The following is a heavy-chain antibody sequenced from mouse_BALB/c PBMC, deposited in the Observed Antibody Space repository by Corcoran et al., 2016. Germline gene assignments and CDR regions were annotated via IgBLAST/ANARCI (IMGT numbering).Heavy chain of an antibody. Sequence: EVQLQQSGVGLMREGAAVKLYCTAYGFNIKDTYMHWVMQRPEQGLEWIGRIDPANGNTKYDPKFQGKATSTADTSSNTAYLHLSSLTSEDTAVYYCARRYMDYWGQGTSVTVSS. V-gene: IGHV14-3*02. CDR3: ARRYMDY. D-gene: IGHD2-14*01. CDR1: GFNIKDTY. J-gene: IGHJ4*01. CDR2: IDPANGNT.